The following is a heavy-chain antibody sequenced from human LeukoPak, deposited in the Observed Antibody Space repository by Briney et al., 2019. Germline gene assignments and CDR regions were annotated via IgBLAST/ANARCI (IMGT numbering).Heavy chain of an antibody. CDR2: ISSTSSAI. CDR3: ARVIGSYGDSAY. D-gene: IGHD3-16*01. J-gene: IGHJ4*02. CDR1: GFTFSSYS. V-gene: IGHV3-48*04. Sequence: GGSLRPSCAASGFTFSSYSMDWVRQAPGKGLEWLSYISSTSSAIYYADSLKGRFTISRDNAKNSLYLQMNSLRAEDTAVYYCARVIGSYGDSAYWGQGTLVTVSS.